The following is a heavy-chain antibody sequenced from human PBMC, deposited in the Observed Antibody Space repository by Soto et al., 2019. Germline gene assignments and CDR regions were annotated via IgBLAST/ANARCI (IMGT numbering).Heavy chain of an antibody. V-gene: IGHV4-34*01. Sequence: SETLSLTCAVYGGSFSGYYWSWIRQPPGKGLEWIGEINHSGSTNYNPSLKSRVTISVDTSKNQFSLKLSSVTAADTAVYYCARNRVTTIPRKDYYYYYMDVWGKGTTVTVSS. CDR2: INHSGST. D-gene: IGHD4-4*01. CDR1: GGSFSGYY. J-gene: IGHJ6*03. CDR3: ARNRVTTIPRKDYYYYYMDV.